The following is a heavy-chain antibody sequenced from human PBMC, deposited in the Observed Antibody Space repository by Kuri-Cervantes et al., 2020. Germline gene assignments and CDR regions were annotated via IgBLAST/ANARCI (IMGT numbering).Heavy chain of an antibody. J-gene: IGHJ6*02. CDR2: INSDGSST. D-gene: IGHD4-17*01. Sequence: GGSLRLSCAASGFTFSSYWMHWVRQAPGKGLVWVSRINSDGSSTSYADSVKGRFTISRDNAKNSLYLQMNSLRAEDTAVYYCARVEVTTGHYYYYYGMDVWGQGTTVTVSS. CDR3: ARVEVTTGHYYYYYGMDV. CDR1: GFTFSSYW. V-gene: IGHV3-74*01.